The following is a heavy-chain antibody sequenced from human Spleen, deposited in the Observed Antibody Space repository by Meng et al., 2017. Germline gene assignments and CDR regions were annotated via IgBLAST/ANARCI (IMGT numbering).Heavy chain of an antibody. Sequence: LSLTCAASGFTFSDYYMNWVRQAPGKGLEWVGRIKSNPDGGTIDYAAAVKGRFTISRDDSKNMVYLQMNSLKSEDTAVYYCFGHIDYWGQGTLVTVSS. CDR1: GFTFSDYY. V-gene: IGHV3-15*01. D-gene: IGHD3-16*01. CDR3: FGHIDY. CDR2: IKSNPDGGTI. J-gene: IGHJ4*02.